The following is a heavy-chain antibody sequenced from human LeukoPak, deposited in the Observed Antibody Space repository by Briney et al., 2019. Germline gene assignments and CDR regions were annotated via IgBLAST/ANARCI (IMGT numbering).Heavy chain of an antibody. V-gene: IGHV4-34*01. J-gene: IGHJ4*02. CDR1: GGSFSGYY. D-gene: IGHD3-22*01. CDR3: ARGRGIYYDSSGPLSTFDY. CDR2: INHSGSA. Sequence: PSETLSLTCAVYGGSFSGYYRSWIRQPPGKGLEWIGEINHSGSANYNPSLKSRVTTSVDASKNQFSLKLTSVTAADTAVYYCARGRGIYYDSSGPLSTFDYWGQGTLVTVSS.